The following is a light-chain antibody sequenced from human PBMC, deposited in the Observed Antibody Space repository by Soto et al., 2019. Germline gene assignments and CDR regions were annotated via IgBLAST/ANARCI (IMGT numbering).Light chain of an antibody. Sequence: QSALTQPPSASGSPGQSVTISCTGTSSDVGASNYVSWYQQHPGKAPKLMIYEVNKRPSGVPDRFSASKSGNTASLTVSGLQAEDEADYYCCSCAGTKKMVFGGGTKVTVL. J-gene: IGLJ2*01. V-gene: IGLV2-8*01. CDR1: SSDVGASNY. CDR2: EVN. CDR3: CSCAGTKKMV.